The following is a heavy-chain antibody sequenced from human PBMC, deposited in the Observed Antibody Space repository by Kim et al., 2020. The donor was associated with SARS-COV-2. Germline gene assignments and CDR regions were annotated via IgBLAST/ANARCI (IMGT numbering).Heavy chain of an antibody. CDR1: GFIFGRQT. Sequence: GGSLRLSCAASGFIFGRQTMTWVRQAPGKGLQWVALITGSRSEAFYADSVRGRFTISRDNSQNTLYLQMDSLRAEDTAIYYCAKRYSTDWDFDLWGLGTLVTVS. V-gene: IGHV3-23*01. D-gene: IGHD2-8*02. J-gene: IGHJ4*02. CDR2: ITGSRSEA. CDR3: AKRYSTDWDFDL.